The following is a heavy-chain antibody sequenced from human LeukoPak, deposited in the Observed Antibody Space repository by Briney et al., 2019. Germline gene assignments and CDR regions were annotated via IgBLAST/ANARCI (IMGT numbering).Heavy chain of an antibody. CDR1: GYAFITNG. CDR3: ARALLWFGEPSHIDY. CDR2: ITAYNDNT. V-gene: IGHV1-18*01. J-gene: IGHJ4*02. D-gene: IGHD3-10*01. Sequence: GASVKVSCKASGYAFITNGISWVRQAPGQGLEWMGWITAYNDNTNYAQKLQGRVTMITDTSTSTAYMELRSLRSDDTAVYYCARALLWFGEPSHIDYWGQGTLVTASS.